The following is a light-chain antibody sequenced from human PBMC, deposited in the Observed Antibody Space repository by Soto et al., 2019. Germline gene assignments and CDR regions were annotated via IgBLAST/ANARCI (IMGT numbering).Light chain of an antibody. Sequence: DIQMTQSPSTLSASVGDRVTITCRASQSISSWLAWYQQKPGKVPKLLIYDASSLASGVPSRFSGSGSGTEFTLTISSLQPDDFATYYCQPYNSYSGLTFGGGTKVEIK. J-gene: IGKJ4*01. CDR3: QPYNSYSGLT. CDR1: QSISSW. CDR2: DAS. V-gene: IGKV1-5*01.